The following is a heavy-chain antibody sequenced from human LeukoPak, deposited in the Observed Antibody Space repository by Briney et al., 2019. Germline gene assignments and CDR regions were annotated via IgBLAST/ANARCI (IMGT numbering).Heavy chain of an antibody. Sequence: GSLRLSCAASGFTFSSSWMAWVRQAPGKGLEWIGRIYTSGSTNYNPSLKSRVTISVDTSKNQFSLKLSSVTAADTAVYYCARDLSEQLDGAYYYYYYMDVWGKGTTVTVSS. CDR2: IYTSGST. J-gene: IGHJ6*03. V-gene: IGHV4-4*08. D-gene: IGHD6-6*01. CDR1: GFTFSSSW. CDR3: ARDLSEQLDGAYYYYYYMDV.